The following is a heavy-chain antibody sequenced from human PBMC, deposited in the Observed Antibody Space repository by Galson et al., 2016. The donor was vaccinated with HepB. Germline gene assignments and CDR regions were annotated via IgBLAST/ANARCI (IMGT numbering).Heavy chain of an antibody. D-gene: IGHD3-10*01. Sequence: SLRLSCAASGFTFSDYAMHWVRQAPGKGLEWVAVISYDGNKKDYADSVKGRFTISRDNSRNNVYFQMNSLRPEDTAVYYCVKARGWFGGVDDWGQGTLVIVSS. CDR3: VKARGWFGGVDD. CDR2: ISYDGNKK. J-gene: IGHJ4*02. CDR1: GFTFSDYA. V-gene: IGHV3-30-3*01.